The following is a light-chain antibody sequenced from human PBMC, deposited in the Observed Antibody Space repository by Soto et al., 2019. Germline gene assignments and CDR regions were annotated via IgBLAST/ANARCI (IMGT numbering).Light chain of an antibody. CDR2: STS. V-gene: IGLV7-43*01. CDR1: TGAVTSDNY. J-gene: IGLJ3*02. Sequence: QTVVTQEPSLTVSPGGTVTLTCASSTGAVTSDNYPNWFQQRPGQAPRALVYSTSIKHSWTPARFSGSLLGDKAVLTLSGVQPEDEADYYCLLYYSGGRVFGGGTQLTVL. CDR3: LLYYSGGRV.